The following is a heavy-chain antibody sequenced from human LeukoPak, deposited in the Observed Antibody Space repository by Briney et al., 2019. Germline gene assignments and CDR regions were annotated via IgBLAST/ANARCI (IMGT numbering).Heavy chain of an antibody. V-gene: IGHV5-51*01. D-gene: IGHD6-6*01. J-gene: IGHJ4*02. CDR1: GYSFTSYW. CDR2: TYPSDSDT. CDR3: ARRVSSSSWGALDY. Sequence: GESLKISCKGSGYSFTSYWSGWVRQMPGKNLEWMGITYPSDSDTRYSASFQGQVTILADKSISTAYLQWSSLKASDTAMYYCARRVSSSSWGALDYWGQGTLVSVCS.